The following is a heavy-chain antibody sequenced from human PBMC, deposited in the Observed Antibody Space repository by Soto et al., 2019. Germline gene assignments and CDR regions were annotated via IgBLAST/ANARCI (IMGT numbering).Heavy chain of an antibody. V-gene: IGHV1-69*12. CDR3: ARRGMGPGAVDI. Sequence: QVQLVQSGAEVKKPGSSVKVSCKASGGTFSSYAISWVRQAPGQGLEWMGGIIPIFGTANYAQKFQGRVTSTADESTRTAYMELSSLRSEDTAVYYCARRGMGPGAVDIWGQGTMVTVSS. D-gene: IGHD6-13*01. CDR1: GGTFSSYA. J-gene: IGHJ3*02. CDR2: IIPIFGTA.